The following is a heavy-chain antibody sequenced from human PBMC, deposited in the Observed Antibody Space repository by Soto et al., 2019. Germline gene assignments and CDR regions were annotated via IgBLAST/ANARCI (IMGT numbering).Heavy chain of an antibody. V-gene: IGHV4-31*03. Sequence: QVQLQESGPGLVKPSQTLSLTCTVSGDSVSSSSYYWSWIRQHPGKGLEWIGYIHHSGTTYYNPSLTSRIPLSADTSKNQFSLRLSSVTAADTAVYYCASGLGYKAWGQGTLVTVSS. J-gene: IGHJ5*02. D-gene: IGHD5-12*01. CDR2: IHHSGTT. CDR1: GDSVSSSSYY. CDR3: ASGLGYKA.